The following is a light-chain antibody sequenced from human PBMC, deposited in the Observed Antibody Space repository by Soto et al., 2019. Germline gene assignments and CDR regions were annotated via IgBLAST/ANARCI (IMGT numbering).Light chain of an antibody. V-gene: IGKV3-11*01. Sequence: EIVLTQSPATLSLAPGERATLSCRASQSISTYLTWYQQRPGQAPRLLIFDAFKRATGIPTRFSGSGSGTDFTLTISSLEPEDFAVYYCQQRDNWPITFGQGTRLEIK. CDR2: DAF. CDR3: QQRDNWPIT. CDR1: QSISTY. J-gene: IGKJ5*01.